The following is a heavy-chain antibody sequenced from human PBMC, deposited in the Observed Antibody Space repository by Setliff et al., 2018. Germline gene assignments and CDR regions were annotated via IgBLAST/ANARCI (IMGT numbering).Heavy chain of an antibody. Sequence: ASVKVSCKASGYTFTSYGISWVRQAPGQGLEWMGWISAYNGSTNYAQKLQGRVTMTTDTSTSTAYMELRSLRSDDTAVYYCARDFPPLYSSSFSDAFDIWCQGTRVTVSS. D-gene: IGHD6-6*01. CDR3: ARDFPPLYSSSFSDAFDI. CDR2: ISAYNGST. V-gene: IGHV1-18*01. J-gene: IGHJ3*02. CDR1: GYTFTSYG.